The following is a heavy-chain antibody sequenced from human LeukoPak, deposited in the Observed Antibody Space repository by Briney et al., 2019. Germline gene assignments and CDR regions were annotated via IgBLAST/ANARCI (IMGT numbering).Heavy chain of an antibody. CDR3: ARVVSNYYYYGMDV. D-gene: IGHD5/OR15-5a*01. Sequence: SETLSLTGTVSGGSISSYYWSWIRQPPGKGLEWIGYIYYSGSTNYNPSLKSRVTISVDTSKNQFSLKLSSVTAADTAVYYCARVVSNYYYYGMDVWGQGTTVTVSS. V-gene: IGHV4-59*01. J-gene: IGHJ6*02. CDR2: IYYSGST. CDR1: GGSISSYY.